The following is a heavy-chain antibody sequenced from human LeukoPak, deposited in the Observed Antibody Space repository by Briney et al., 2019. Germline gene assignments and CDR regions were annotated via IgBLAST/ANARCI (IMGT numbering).Heavy chain of an antibody. V-gene: IGHV3-23*01. CDR3: ARNWFDP. J-gene: IGHJ5*02. CDR2: ITGSGRGT. Sequence: PGGSLRLSCTASGLTFSNYATTWVRQAPGKGLEWVSSITGSGRGTYYADSVKGRFTISRDKSKNTVYLQMNSLRFEDTAMYYCARNWFDPWGQGTLVTVSS. CDR1: GLTFSNYA.